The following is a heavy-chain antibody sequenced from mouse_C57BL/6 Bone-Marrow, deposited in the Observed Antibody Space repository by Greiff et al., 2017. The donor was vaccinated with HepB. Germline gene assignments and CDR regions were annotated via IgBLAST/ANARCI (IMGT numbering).Heavy chain of an antibody. V-gene: IGHV14-4*01. CDR1: GFNIKDDY. CDR2: IDPENGDT. D-gene: IGHD2-4*01. CDR3: TTRYDYGGAIDY. Sequence: VQLQQSGAELVRPGASVKLSCTASGFNIKDDYMHWVKQRPEQGLEWIGWIDPENGDTEYASKFQGKATITADTSSNTAYLQLSSLTSEDTAVYYCTTRYDYGGAIDYWGQGTSVTVSS. J-gene: IGHJ4*01.